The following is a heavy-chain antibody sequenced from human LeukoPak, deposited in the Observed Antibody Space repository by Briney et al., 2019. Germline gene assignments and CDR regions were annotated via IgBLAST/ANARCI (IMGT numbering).Heavy chain of an antibody. CDR3: XXXXXXXXXSSGYLDFDY. J-gene: IGHJ4*02. Sequence: SETLSLTCTVSGGSISSSSYYWGWIRQPPGKGLEWIGSIYYSGSTYYNPSLKSRVTISVDTSKNQFSQKLSSVTAADTAVYXXXXXXXXXXXSSGYLDFDYWGQGTLVTVSS. D-gene: IGHD3-22*01. V-gene: IGHV4-39*01. CDR2: IYYSGST. CDR1: GGSISSSSYY.